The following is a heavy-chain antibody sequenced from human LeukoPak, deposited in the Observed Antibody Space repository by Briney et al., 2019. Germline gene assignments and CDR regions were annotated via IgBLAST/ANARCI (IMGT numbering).Heavy chain of an antibody. J-gene: IGHJ4*02. Sequence: PSETLSLTCTVSGGSISSYYWSWIRQPPGKGLERIGYIYTSGSTNYNRSLKSRVTISVDTSKNQFSLKLSSVTAADTAVYYCARFNTAMVLFDYWGQGTLVTVSS. CDR1: GGSISSYY. CDR2: IYTSGST. D-gene: IGHD5-18*01. CDR3: ARFNTAMVLFDY. V-gene: IGHV4-4*09.